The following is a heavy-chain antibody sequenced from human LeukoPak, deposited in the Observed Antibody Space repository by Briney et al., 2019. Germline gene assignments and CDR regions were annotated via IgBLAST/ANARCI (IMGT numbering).Heavy chain of an antibody. J-gene: IGHJ4*02. D-gene: IGHD1-1*01. CDR3: AKAREEGYDPNPVDY. CDR1: GFTFSSYA. V-gene: IGHV3-23*01. Sequence: GGSLRLSCAASGFTFSSYAMSWVRQAPGKGLEWVSAISGSGGSTYYADSVKGRFTISRDNSKNTLYLQMNSLRAEDTAVYYCAKAREEGYDPNPVDYWGQGTLVTVSS. CDR2: ISGSGGST.